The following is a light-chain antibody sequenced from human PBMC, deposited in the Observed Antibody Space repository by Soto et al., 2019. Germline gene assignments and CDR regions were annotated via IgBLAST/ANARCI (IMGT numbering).Light chain of an antibody. Sequence: EIVLTQSPGTLSLSPGERGTLSCRASPSVSSKYLAWYQQKSGQAPRLLVYVASSRATGIPDRFSCSGSGTDFTLTISRLEPEDFAFEYCQQYGTSRVTFGPGPKVDIK. CDR2: VAS. CDR3: QQYGTSRVT. CDR1: PSVSSKY. J-gene: IGKJ3*01. V-gene: IGKV3-20*01.